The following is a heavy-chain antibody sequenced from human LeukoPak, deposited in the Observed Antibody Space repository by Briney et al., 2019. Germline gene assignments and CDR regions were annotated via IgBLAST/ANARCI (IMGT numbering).Heavy chain of an antibody. Sequence: GGSLRLSCAASGFTFSTYAMHWVRQAPGEGLEWVSVIYSGGSTYYADSVKGRFTISRDNSKNTLYLQMNSLRAEDTAVYYCARVGGYDFWSGYSHFDYWGQGTLVTVSS. CDR3: ARVGGYDFWSGYSHFDY. CDR1: GFTFSTYA. J-gene: IGHJ4*02. CDR2: IYSGGST. V-gene: IGHV3-66*01. D-gene: IGHD3-3*01.